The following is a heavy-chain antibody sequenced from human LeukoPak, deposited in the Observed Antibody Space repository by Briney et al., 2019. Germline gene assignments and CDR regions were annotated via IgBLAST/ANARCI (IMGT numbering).Heavy chain of an antibody. V-gene: IGHV4-59*01. J-gene: IGHJ5*02. D-gene: IGHD4-17*01. Sequence: PSETLSLTCTVSGGSIADYYWTWIRQAPGKGLEWIGYISNSGTTDYNPSLKSRVTMSVDTSNNEFSLRLTSVTAADTAMYYCARVVRGAVTSNCFDPWGQGTLVTVSS. CDR3: ARVVRGAVTSNCFDP. CDR2: ISNSGTT. CDR1: GGSIADYY.